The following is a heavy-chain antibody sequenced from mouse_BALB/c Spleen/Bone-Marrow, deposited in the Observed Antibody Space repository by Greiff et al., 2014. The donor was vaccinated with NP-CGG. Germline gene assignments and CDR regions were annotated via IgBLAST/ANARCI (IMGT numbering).Heavy chain of an antibody. CDR2: IYPSDSYT. J-gene: IGHJ2*01. Sequence: QVQLQQSGAELVRPGASVKLSCKASGYTFTSYWINWVKQRPGQGLEWIGNIYPSDSYTNYNQKFKDKATLTVDESSSTAYMQLSSPTSEDSAVYYCTREGYYGSSYVDDWGQGTTLTVSS. V-gene: IGHV1-69*02. CDR1: GYTFTSYW. D-gene: IGHD1-1*01. CDR3: TREGYYGSSYVDD.